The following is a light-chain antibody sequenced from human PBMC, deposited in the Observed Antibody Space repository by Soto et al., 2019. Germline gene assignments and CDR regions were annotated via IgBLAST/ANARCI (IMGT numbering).Light chain of an antibody. V-gene: IGLV1-44*01. CDR3: AAWDDSLNGYV. Sequence: QSVMTQPPSASGTPGQRVTISCSGSSSNIGSNPVNWYQQLPGTAPKLLIYTLNQRPSGVPDRFSGSKSGTSASLAISGLQSEDEADYYCAAWDDSLNGYVFGTGTKVTVL. J-gene: IGLJ1*01. CDR1: SSNIGSNP. CDR2: TLN.